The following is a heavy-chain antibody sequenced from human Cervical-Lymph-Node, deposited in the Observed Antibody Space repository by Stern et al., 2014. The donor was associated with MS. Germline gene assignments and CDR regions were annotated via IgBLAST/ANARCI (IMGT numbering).Heavy chain of an antibody. CDR3: ARHDQFLGGMDV. CDR2: VYYPGTP. V-gene: IGHV4-39*01. CDR1: GASVSSGSYY. J-gene: IGHJ6*02. Sequence: VQLLESGPGLVKPSETLSLTCTVSGASVSSGSYYWGWIRQSPGKRLEWIGYVYYPGTPYSNPSLSSRVPISIDTSNTHFFLTLPSVTATDTAVYYCARHDQFLGGMDVWGQGTTVTVSS. D-gene: IGHD3-3*01.